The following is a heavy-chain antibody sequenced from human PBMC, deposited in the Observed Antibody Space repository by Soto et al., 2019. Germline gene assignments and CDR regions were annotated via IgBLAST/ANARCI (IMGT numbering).Heavy chain of an antibody. CDR1: GGTFSSYA. CDR3: ASDRGNRFDY. Sequence: GASVKVSCKASGGTFSSYAISWVRQAPGQGLEWMGGIIPIFGTANYAQKFQGRVTITADKSTSTAYMELSSLRSEDTAVCYCASDRGNRFDYWGQGTLVTVSS. CDR2: IIPIFGTA. D-gene: IGHD3-16*01. J-gene: IGHJ4*02. V-gene: IGHV1-69*06.